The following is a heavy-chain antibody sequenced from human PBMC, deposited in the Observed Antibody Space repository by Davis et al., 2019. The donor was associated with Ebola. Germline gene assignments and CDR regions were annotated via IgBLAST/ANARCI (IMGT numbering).Heavy chain of an antibody. V-gene: IGHV3-23*01. J-gene: IGHJ6*04. Sequence: GSLRLSCAASGFIFSKFAMSWVRQAPGKGLEWVSITSVDGTSYADSVKGRFTIARDNSRNTLYLQMNSLRAEDTAVYYCARDGPERALEVWGKGTTVTVSS. CDR1: GFIFSKFA. D-gene: IGHD1-1*01. CDR2: TSVDGT. CDR3: ARDGPERALEV.